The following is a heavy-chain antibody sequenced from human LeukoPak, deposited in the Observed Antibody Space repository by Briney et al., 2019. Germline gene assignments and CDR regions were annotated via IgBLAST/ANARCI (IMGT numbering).Heavy chain of an antibody. CDR1: RCTFTNSA. CDR2: IVVGSSDT. Sequence: TSVKVSCKPSRCTFTNSAVQELRQARGQRLEWIGWIVVGSSDTNYAQQFQERVTITRDMSTYRAYMELTSLRSEDTAVYYCAGRYNEWLGVSRELDYRGQGTLVTVSS. CDR3: AGRYNEWLGVSRELDY. J-gene: IGHJ4*02. V-gene: IGHV1-58*01. D-gene: IGHD5-24*01.